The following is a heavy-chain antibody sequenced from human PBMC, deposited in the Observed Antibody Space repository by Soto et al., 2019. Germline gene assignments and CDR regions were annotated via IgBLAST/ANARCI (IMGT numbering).Heavy chain of an antibody. V-gene: IGHV4-4*02. CDR2: IYHTGTT. Sequence: QVHLQESGPGLVKPSGTLSLTCAVSGGSISSSNLWTWVRQPPGKGLEWIGEIYHTGTTNDNPSLKSRITISVDKSKNHFSLKLSSVTAADTAVYYCARSPRSISAGGIDYWGQGILVTVSS. D-gene: IGHD6-13*01. J-gene: IGHJ4*02. CDR1: GGSISSSNL. CDR3: ARSPRSISAGGIDY.